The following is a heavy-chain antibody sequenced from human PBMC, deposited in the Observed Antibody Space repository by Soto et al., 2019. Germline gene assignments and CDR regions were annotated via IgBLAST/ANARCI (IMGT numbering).Heavy chain of an antibody. CDR2: ISYDGSYK. J-gene: IGHJ6*02. CDR1: GFTFSTYG. Sequence: QVQLVESGGGVVQPGRSLRLSCAASGFTFSTYGMHWVRQAPGKGLEWVAVISYDGSYKYYADSVKGRLIISRDNSKNTLYLLMNSLRAEDTAVYYCAKGQHCRSTSCYFYYYGVDVWGQGTTVAVSS. D-gene: IGHD2-2*01. V-gene: IGHV3-30*18. CDR3: AKGQHCRSTSCYFYYYGVDV.